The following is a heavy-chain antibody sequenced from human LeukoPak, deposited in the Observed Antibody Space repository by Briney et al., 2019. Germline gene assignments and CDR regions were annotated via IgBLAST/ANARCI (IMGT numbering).Heavy chain of an antibody. V-gene: IGHV4-30-4*01. CDR1: GGSISSGDYY. Sequence: SETLSLTCTVSGGSISSGDYYWSWIRQPPGKGLEWIGYIYYGGSTYYNPSLKSRVTISVDTSKNQFSLKLSSVTAADTAVYYCARDYYGSGSSNNWGQGTLVTVSS. D-gene: IGHD3-10*01. CDR2: IYYGGST. J-gene: IGHJ4*02. CDR3: ARDYYGSGSSNN.